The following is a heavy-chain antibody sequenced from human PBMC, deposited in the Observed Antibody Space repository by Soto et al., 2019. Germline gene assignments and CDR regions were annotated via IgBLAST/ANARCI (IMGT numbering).Heavy chain of an antibody. CDR3: APHVSCSGGSCQYDAFAS. CDR1: GFTVSSHA. CDR2: VTADGGT. J-gene: IGHJ3*02. D-gene: IGHD2-15*01. V-gene: IGHV3-23*01. Sequence: EVQVLESGGGLVQPGGSLRLSCEGSGFTVSSHAMTWIRQAPGKGPEWVSTVTADGGTYYADSVKGRFAMSRDTSEDARYLQMNSLGGEDTAAYYCAPHVSCSGGSCQYDAFASRGQGTMVTVSS.